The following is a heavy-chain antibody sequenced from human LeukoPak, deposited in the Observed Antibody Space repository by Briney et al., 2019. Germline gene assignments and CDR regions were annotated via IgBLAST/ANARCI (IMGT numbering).Heavy chain of an antibody. D-gene: IGHD5-18*01. CDR1: GFTFSSYS. V-gene: IGHV3-21*01. Sequence: PGGSLRLSCAASGFTFSSYSMNWVRQAPGKGLEWVSSITGSSTYVHYADSVKGRFTISRDNAKNSLYLQMNSLRAEDTAVYYCASKAMVTDWGQGTLVTVSS. CDR2: ITGSSTYV. J-gene: IGHJ4*02. CDR3: ASKAMVTD.